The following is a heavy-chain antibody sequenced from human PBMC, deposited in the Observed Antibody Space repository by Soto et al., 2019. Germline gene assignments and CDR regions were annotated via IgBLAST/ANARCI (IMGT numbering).Heavy chain of an antibody. CDR1: GGSFSGYY. J-gene: IGHJ6*02. CDR2: INHSGST. CDR3: ARGPMYYDYDWGSYRKYGMDV. Sequence: SETLSLTCAVYGGSFSGYYWSWIRQPPGKGLEWIGEINHSGSTNYNPSLKSQVTISVDTSKNQFSLKLSSVTAADTAVYYCARGPMYYDYDWGSYRKYGMDVWGQGATVTVSS. V-gene: IGHV4-34*01. D-gene: IGHD3-16*02.